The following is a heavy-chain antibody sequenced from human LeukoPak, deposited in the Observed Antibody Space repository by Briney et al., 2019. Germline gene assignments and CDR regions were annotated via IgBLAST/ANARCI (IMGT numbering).Heavy chain of an antibody. CDR3: ARDHEVGYVGDY. CDR2: ISSSSSYI. Sequence: KPGGSLRLSCAASGFTFSSYSMNWVRQAPGKGLEWVSSISSSSSYIYYADSVKGRFTISRDNAKNSLYLQMNSLRAEDTAVYYCARDHEVGYVGDYWGQGTLVTVSS. D-gene: IGHD5-12*01. J-gene: IGHJ4*02. V-gene: IGHV3-21*01. CDR1: GFTFSSYS.